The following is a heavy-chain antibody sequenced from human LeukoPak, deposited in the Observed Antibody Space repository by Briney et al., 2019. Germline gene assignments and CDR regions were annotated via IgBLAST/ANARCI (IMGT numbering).Heavy chain of an antibody. CDR1: GGSISSSSYY. Sequence: PSETLSLTCTVSGGSISSSSYYWGWISQPPGKGLEWIGSIYYRGITYYNPSLKSRVTISVDTSKNQFSLKLSSVTAADTAVYYCARVVYDSITYPKSYFDFWGQGTLVTVSS. V-gene: IGHV4-39*07. CDR3: ARVVYDSITYPKSYFDF. J-gene: IGHJ4*02. D-gene: IGHD3-22*01. CDR2: IYYRGIT.